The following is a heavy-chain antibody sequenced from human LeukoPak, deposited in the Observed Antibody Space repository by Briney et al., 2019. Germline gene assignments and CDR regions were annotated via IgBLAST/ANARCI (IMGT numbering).Heavy chain of an antibody. V-gene: IGHV4-34*01. Sequence: SETLSLTCAVYGGSFSGYYWSWIRQPPGKGLEWIGEINHSGSTNYNPSLKSRVTISVDTSKNQFSLKLSSVTAADTAVYYCARDPGPNYYYGMDVWGQGTTVTVSS. J-gene: IGHJ6*02. CDR2: INHSGST. CDR3: ARDPGPNYYYGMDV. CDR1: GGSFSGYY.